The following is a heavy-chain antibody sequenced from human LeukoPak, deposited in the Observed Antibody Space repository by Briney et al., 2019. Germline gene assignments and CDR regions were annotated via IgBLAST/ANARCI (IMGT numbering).Heavy chain of an antibody. Sequence: SETLSLTCTVSGGSTGSSNYYGGWIRQPPGKGLEWIGSISYGGSIYYNPSLKSRVTISIDTSKNQFSLKLSSVTAADSAVYYCARLDCSSTSCYTFTNAFDIWGQGTMVTVSS. V-gene: IGHV4-39*07. J-gene: IGHJ3*02. D-gene: IGHD2-2*02. CDR2: ISYGGSI. CDR1: GGSTGSSNYY. CDR3: ARLDCSSTSCYTFTNAFDI.